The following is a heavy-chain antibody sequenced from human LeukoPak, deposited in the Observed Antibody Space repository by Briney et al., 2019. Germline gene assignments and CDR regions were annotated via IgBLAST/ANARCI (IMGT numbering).Heavy chain of an antibody. Sequence: PGGSLRLSCAASGFTFSTYAMSWVRQAPGKGLEWVSLITGSADNTYYADSVRGRFTISRDNSKNTLYLQMNSLSAEDTAVYYCAKCVDGDRVYYYYYYYIDVWGRGTTVTVSS. CDR3: AKCVDGDRVYYYYYYYIDV. V-gene: IGHV3-23*01. D-gene: IGHD4-17*01. CDR1: GFTFSTYA. CDR2: ITGSADNT. J-gene: IGHJ6*03.